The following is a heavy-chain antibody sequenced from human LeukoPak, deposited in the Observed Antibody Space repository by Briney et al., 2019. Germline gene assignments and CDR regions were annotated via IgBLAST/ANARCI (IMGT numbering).Heavy chain of an antibody. CDR3: AKEVVVVPAADYYFDY. CDR1: GFTFSSYA. CDR2: ISGSGGST. J-gene: IGHJ4*02. V-gene: IGHV3-23*01. D-gene: IGHD2-2*01. Sequence: PGGSLRLSCAASGFTFSSYAMSWVRQAPGKGLEWVSAISGSGGSTYYADSVKGRFTISRDNSKNTLYLQMNSLRAEDTAVYYCAKEVVVVPAADYYFDYWGQGTLVTVSS.